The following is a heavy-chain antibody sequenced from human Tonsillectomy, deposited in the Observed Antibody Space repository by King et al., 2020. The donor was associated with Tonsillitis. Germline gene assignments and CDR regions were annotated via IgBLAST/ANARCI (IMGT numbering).Heavy chain of an antibody. J-gene: IGHJ4*02. CDR3: TKEEVGFDY. CDR2: ISYDGSNK. CDR1: GFTFSSYA. Sequence: VQLVESGGGVVQPGSSLRLSCAASGFTFSSYAMHWVRQAPGKGLEWVSIISYDGSNKYYADSLKGRFTISRDNSKNTVYLQMNSLRREDTAVYYCTKEEVGFDYWGQGTLVTVSS. V-gene: IGHV3-30*18.